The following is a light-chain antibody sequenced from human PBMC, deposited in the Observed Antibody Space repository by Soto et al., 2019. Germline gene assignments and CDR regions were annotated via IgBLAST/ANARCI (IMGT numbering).Light chain of an antibody. CDR3: QQYKNWPLIT. J-gene: IGKJ5*01. V-gene: IGKV3-15*01. CDR1: QSVSSS. CDR2: GAS. Sequence: IVLIHSTGTPAFSPGAKATLSRRAVQSVSSSRLAWYRQKPGQAPRLLIYGASTRATGLPARFSGSGSGTEFTLTVSSLQSEDFAVYYCQQYKNWPLITFGQGTRLENK.